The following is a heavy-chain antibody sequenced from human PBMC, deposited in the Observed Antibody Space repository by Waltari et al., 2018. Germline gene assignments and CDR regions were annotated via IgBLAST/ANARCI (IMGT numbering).Heavy chain of an antibody. J-gene: IGHJ4*02. CDR2: IHYRGRK. D-gene: IGHD2-2*01. Sequence: QLQLQESGPGLVKPSETLSLTCSVSGGSTTRSRSYWGWIRQAPGKGLAWMGSIHYRGRKYYNPALKSRVSISLDTSRNQFSLRLTSVTAADTAMYYCTRGSTSPCAAGYWGQGTLVIVSS. CDR3: TRGSTSPCAAGY. V-gene: IGHV4-39*07. CDR1: GGSTTRSRSY.